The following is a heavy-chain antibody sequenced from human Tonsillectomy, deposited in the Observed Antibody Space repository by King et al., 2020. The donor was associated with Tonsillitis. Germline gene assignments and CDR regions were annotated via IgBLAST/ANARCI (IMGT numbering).Heavy chain of an antibody. D-gene: IGHD4-17*01. CDR2: IYHRESP. J-gene: IGHJ6*02. CDR3: ARDAGDYGMDV. V-gene: IGHV4-30-2*01. Sequence: QLQESGSGLVKPSQTLSPTCAVSGGSISSGGYSWSWIRQPPGKGLEWIGYIYHRESPYYNPSLKSRVTISIDRSKNHLSLNLSSVTAADTAVYYCARDAGDYGMDVWGQGTTVTVSS. CDR1: GGSISSGGYS.